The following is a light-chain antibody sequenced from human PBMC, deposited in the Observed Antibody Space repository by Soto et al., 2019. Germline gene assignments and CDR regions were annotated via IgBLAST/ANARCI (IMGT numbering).Light chain of an antibody. J-gene: IGLJ1*01. V-gene: IGLV1-51*01. Sequence: QSVLTQPPSLSAAPGQKVTISCSGSSSNIGGNSVSWYQQLTGTAPKLLIYDDNKRPSGIPDRFSVSKSGTSATLGITGFQTGDESYYYCGSLDSSLSAYVFGTGTKVTVL. CDR3: GSLDSSLSAYV. CDR2: DDN. CDR1: SSNIGGNS.